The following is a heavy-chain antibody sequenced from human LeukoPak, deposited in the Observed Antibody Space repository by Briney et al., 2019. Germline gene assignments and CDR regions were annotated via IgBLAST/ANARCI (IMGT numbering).Heavy chain of an antibody. CDR2: IYTSGST. CDR1: GGSISSSSYY. Sequence: PSETLSLTCTVSGGSISSSSYYWSWIRQPAGKGLEWIGRIYTSGSTNYNPSLKSRVTISVDTSKNQFSLKLSSVTAADTAVYYCARGAYCSSTSCYNYYYMDVWGKGTTVTVSS. CDR3: ARGAYCSSTSCYNYYYMDV. V-gene: IGHV4-61*02. D-gene: IGHD2-2*02. J-gene: IGHJ6*03.